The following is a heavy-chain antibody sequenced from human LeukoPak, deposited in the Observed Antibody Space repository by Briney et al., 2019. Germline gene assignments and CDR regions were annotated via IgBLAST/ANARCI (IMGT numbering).Heavy chain of an antibody. CDR1: GFTLSSYG. CDR2: ISGSSSYI. J-gene: IGHJ4*02. CDR3: ARASGIAVAGSDY. V-gene: IGHV3-21*01. Sequence: GGSLRLSCAASGFTLSSYGMSWVRQAPGRGLEWVSAISGSSSYIYYADSVKGRFTISRDNAKNSLYLQMNSLRAEDTAVYYCARASGIAVAGSDYWGQGTLVTVSS. D-gene: IGHD6-19*01.